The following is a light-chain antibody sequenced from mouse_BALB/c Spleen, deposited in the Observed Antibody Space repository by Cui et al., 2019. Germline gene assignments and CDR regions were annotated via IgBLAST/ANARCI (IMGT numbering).Light chain of an antibody. CDR2: SAS. CDR3: QQYNSYPLA. V-gene: IGKV6-15*01. Sequence: DIVMTQSQKFMSTSVGDRVSVTCKASQNVGTNVAWYQQKPGQSPKALIYSASYRYSGVPDRFTGSGSGKDFTLTISNVQSEDLAEYFCQQYNSYPLAFGSGTKLEIK. CDR1: QNVGTN. J-gene: IGKJ4*01.